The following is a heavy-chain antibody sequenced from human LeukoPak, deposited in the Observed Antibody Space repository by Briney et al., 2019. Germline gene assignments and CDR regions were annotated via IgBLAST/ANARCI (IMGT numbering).Heavy chain of an antibody. CDR1: GGTFSSYA. V-gene: IGHV1-69*13. CDR2: IIPIFGTA. D-gene: IGHD3-3*01. CDR3: ARDDFWSGYSAYYFDH. Sequence: ASVKVSCKASGGTFSSYAISWVRQAPGQGLEWMGGIIPIFGTANYAQKFQGRVTITADESTSTAYMELSSLRSEDTAVYYCARDDFWSGYSAYYFDHWGQGTLVTVSS. J-gene: IGHJ4*02.